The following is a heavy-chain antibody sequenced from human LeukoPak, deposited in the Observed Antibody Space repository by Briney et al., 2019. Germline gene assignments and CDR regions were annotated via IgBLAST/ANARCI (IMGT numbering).Heavy chain of an antibody. CDR3: APSSSWLP. CDR2: ISYDGFNK. J-gene: IGHJ5*02. V-gene: IGHV3-30*03. Sequence: GRSLRLSCAVSGFTFSSYGMHWVRQAPGKGLEWVAVISYDGFNKYYADSVKGRFTISRDNSKNTLYLQMNNLRAEDTAVYYCAPSSSWLPWGQGTLVTVSS. D-gene: IGHD6-13*01. CDR1: GFTFSSYG.